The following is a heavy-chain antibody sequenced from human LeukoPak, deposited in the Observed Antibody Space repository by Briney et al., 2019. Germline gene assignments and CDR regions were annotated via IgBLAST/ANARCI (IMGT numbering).Heavy chain of an antibody. Sequence: PGGSLRLSCAASGFTFRNYAMNWVRQAPGKGLEWVSGINANGGSTYYADSVKGRFTIFRDNSKNTLYLQMNSLRADDTAVYYCVYYYDPSGTNPRDYWGQGSLVTVSS. J-gene: IGHJ4*02. CDR1: GFTFRNYA. CDR3: VYYYDPSGTNPRDY. CDR2: INANGGST. V-gene: IGHV3-23*01. D-gene: IGHD3-22*01.